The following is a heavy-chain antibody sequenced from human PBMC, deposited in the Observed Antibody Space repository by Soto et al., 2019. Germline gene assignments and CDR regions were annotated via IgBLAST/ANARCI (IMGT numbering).Heavy chain of an antibody. Sequence: PGGPLRLSCAASGFTFSTYAMHWVRQAPGKGLELVAIISYDGSKKYYAESVKGRFTISRDNSKNTVYLQMSSLRIDDTAVYYCARDLSRGITMIGLEIRYWGQGTLVTVSA. CDR2: ISYDGSKK. CDR1: GFTFSTYA. D-gene: IGHD3-22*01. CDR3: ARDLSRGITMIGLEIRY. J-gene: IGHJ4*02. V-gene: IGHV3-30*03.